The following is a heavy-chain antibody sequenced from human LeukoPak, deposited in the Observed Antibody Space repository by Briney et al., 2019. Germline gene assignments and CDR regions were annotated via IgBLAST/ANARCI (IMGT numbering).Heavy chain of an antibody. D-gene: IGHD6-19*01. Sequence: PSETLSLTCTVSGGSISSSSYYWGWIRQPPGKGLEWIGSIYYSGSTNYNPSLKSRVTISVDTSKNQFSLKLTSVTAADTAVYYCARELAVAGLVESFDYWGQGTLVTVSS. CDR1: GGSISSSSYY. CDR3: ARELAVAGLVESFDY. CDR2: IYYSGST. V-gene: IGHV4-39*07. J-gene: IGHJ4*02.